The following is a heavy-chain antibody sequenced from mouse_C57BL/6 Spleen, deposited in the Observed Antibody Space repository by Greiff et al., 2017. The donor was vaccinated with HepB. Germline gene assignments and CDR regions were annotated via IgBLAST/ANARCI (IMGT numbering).Heavy chain of an antibody. CDR2: IYPGDGDT. CDR1: GYAFSSSW. J-gene: IGHJ2*01. CDR3: ARDKGADFDY. V-gene: IGHV1-82*01. Sequence: QVQLQQSGPELVKPGASVKISCKASGYAFSSSWMNWVKQRPGKGLEWIGRIYPGDGDTNYNGKFKGKATLTADKSSSTAYMQLSSLTSEDSAVYFCARDKGADFDYWGQGTTLTVSS. D-gene: IGHD3-3*01.